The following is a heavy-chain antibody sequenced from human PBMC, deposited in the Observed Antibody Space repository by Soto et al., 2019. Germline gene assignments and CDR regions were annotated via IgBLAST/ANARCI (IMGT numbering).Heavy chain of an antibody. V-gene: IGHV5-51*01. CDR1: GYSFTSYW. CDR3: ARPFSGRMNLGGAGGTDY. Sequence: PGESLKISCKGSGYSFTSYWIGWVRQMPGKGLEWMGIIYPGDSDTRYSPSFQGQVTISADKSISTAYLQWSSLKASDTAMYYCARPFSGRMNLGGAGGTDYWGQGTLVTVSS. J-gene: IGHJ4*02. D-gene: IGHD3-16*01. CDR2: IYPGDSDT.